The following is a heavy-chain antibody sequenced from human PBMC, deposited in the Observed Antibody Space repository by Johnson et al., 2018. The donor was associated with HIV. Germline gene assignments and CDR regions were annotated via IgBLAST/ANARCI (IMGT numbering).Heavy chain of an antibody. D-gene: IGHD6-6*01. CDR3: ARGGGYSIAAPSDAFDI. J-gene: IGHJ3*02. CDR1: GFTFSSYA. V-gene: IGHV3-30-3*01. CDR2: ISYDGSNK. Sequence: QLVESGGGVVQPGRSLRLSCAASGFTFSSYAMHWVRQAPGKGLEWVAVISYDGSNKYYADSVKGRFTISRDNSKNTLYMQMNSLRAEDTAVYYCARGGGYSIAAPSDAFDIWGQGTKVTVSS.